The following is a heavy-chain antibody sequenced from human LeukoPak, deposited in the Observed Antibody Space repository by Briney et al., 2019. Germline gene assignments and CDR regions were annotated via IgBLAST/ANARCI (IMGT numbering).Heavy chain of an antibody. CDR3: AKASYGYYFDY. J-gene: IGHJ4*02. CDR2: IYSGGST. V-gene: IGHV3-53*01. D-gene: IGHD5-18*01. CDR1: GFTVSSNY. Sequence: PGGSLRLSCAVSGFTVSSNYMSWVRQAPGKGLEWVSVIYSGGSTYYADSVKGRFTISRDNSKNTLYLQMNSLRAEDTAVYYCAKASYGYYFDYWGQGTLVTVSS.